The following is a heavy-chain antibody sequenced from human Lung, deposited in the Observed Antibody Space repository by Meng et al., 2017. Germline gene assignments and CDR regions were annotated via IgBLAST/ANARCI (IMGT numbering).Heavy chain of an antibody. V-gene: IGHV3-74*01. Sequence: VLPVESGGGLVQPGGALRLSCAASGFTFSTHWMHWVRQAPGKGLEWVARITGDGSSTIYADSVQGRFTMSRDNAKNTLSLQMNSLRAEDTAVYYCARGGVTTDDWGQGTLVTVSS. D-gene: IGHD4-17*01. J-gene: IGHJ4*02. CDR2: ITGDGSST. CDR3: ARGGVTTDD. CDR1: GFTFSTHW.